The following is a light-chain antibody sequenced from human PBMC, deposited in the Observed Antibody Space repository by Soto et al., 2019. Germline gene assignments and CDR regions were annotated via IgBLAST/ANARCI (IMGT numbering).Light chain of an antibody. J-gene: IGLJ1*01. V-gene: IGLV2-14*01. CDR1: SSDVGGYNY. Sequence: QSVLTQPASVSGSPGQSITISCTGTSSDVGGYNYVSWYQQHPGKAPKLMIYEVSDRPSGVSTRFSGSKSGNTASLTISGLQPEDEGDYYCSSYAHSSIYVFGTGTKVTVL. CDR2: EVS. CDR3: SSYAHSSIYV.